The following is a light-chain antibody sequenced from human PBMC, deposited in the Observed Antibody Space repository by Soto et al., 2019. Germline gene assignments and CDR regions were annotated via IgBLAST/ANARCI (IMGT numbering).Light chain of an antibody. V-gene: IGLV2-14*01. J-gene: IGLJ1*01. Sequence: QSALTQPASVSGSPGQSITISCTGTSSDVGGYNYVSWYQQHPGKAPKLMIYEVSNRPSGVSNRFSGSKSGNTASLTISGLQAVDEADYYCSSYTSSSLCVFGTGTKLTVL. CDR2: EVS. CDR1: SSDVGGYNY. CDR3: SSYTSSSLCV.